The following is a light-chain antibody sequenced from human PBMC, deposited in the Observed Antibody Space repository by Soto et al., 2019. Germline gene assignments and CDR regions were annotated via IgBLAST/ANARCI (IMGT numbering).Light chain of an antibody. CDR3: QESYSTPYT. Sequence: DIQMTQSPSSLSASVGDRVTITCRASQSISSYLNWYQQKPGKAPKLLISVASSLQSGVPSRFSGSGSGTDFTLTISSLQLEDFATYYCQESYSTPYTFGQGTKLEIK. V-gene: IGKV1-39*01. CDR1: QSISSY. CDR2: VAS. J-gene: IGKJ2*01.